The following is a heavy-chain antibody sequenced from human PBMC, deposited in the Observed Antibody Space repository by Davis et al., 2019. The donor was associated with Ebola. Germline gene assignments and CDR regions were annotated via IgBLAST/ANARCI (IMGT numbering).Heavy chain of an antibody. CDR1: DFSLSDYE. CDR2: IGKSGGPI. J-gene: IGHJ2*01. Sequence: PGGSLRLSCAASDFSLSDYEMNWVRQAPGKGLEWISYIGKSGGPIYYSDSVKGRFLISRDNAENSLHLQITSLRGEDTATYYCARVGTTTFWYFDLWGRGTPVTVSS. CDR3: ARVGTTTFWYFDL. V-gene: IGHV3-48*03. D-gene: IGHD2-21*02.